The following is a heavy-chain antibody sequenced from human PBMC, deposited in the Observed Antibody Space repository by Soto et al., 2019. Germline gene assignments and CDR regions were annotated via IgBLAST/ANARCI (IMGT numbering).Heavy chain of an antibody. CDR3: ARPVRWHNACDI. J-gene: IGHJ3*02. CDR1: GGTFSNYA. D-gene: IGHD4-17*01. CDR2: IIPILGTA. Sequence: GASVKVCCKASGGTFSNYAMSWVRQAPGQGLEWMGGIIPILGTANYAQKFQDRVTITADEYTSTVYMELSSLRSEDTAVYYCARPVRWHNACDIWGQGTMVTVSS. V-gene: IGHV1-69*13.